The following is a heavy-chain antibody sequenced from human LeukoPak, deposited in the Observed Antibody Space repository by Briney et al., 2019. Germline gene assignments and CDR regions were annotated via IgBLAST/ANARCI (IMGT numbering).Heavy chain of an antibody. D-gene: IGHD3-22*01. Sequence: ASVKVSCKASGYTFASYGISWVRQAPGQGLEWMGWISAYNGNTNYAQKLQGRVTMTTDTSTSTVYMELRSLRSDDTAVYFCARHNYYDSSGYSRYWGQGTLVTVSS. V-gene: IGHV1-18*01. CDR2: ISAYNGNT. CDR1: GYTFASYG. J-gene: IGHJ4*02. CDR3: ARHNYYDSSGYSRY.